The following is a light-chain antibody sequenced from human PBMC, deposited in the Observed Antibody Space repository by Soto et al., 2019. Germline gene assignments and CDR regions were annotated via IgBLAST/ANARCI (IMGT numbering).Light chain of an antibody. CDR3: QQSYSTPPIT. V-gene: IGKV1-39*01. J-gene: IGKJ3*01. CDR1: QRISNY. Sequence: DIQMTQSPSSLSASVGDRVTITCRASQRISNYLNWYQHKPGKAPRLLIYAASSLQSGVPSRFSGSGYGTDSTLTISSLQPEDFATYYCQQSYSTPPITFGPGTKVDIK. CDR2: AAS.